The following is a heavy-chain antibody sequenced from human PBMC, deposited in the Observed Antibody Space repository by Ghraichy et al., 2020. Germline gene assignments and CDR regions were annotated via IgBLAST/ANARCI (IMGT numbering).Heavy chain of an antibody. V-gene: IGHV1-24*01. CDR3: ATSSRYCTNGVCYDFDY. CDR1: GYTLTELS. Sequence: VKVSCKVSGYTLTELSMHWVRQAPGKGLEWMGGFDPEDGETIYAQKFQGRVTMTEDTSTDTAYMELSSLRSEDTAVYYCATSSRYCTNGVCYDFDYWGQGTLVTVSS. J-gene: IGHJ4*02. D-gene: IGHD2-8*01. CDR2: FDPEDGET.